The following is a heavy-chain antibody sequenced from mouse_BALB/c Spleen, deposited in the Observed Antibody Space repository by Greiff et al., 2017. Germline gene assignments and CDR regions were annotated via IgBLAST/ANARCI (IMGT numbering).Heavy chain of an antibody. CDR3: NAGRLVPSRFAY. J-gene: IGHJ3*01. D-gene: IGHD2-10*02. Sequence: EVQLQQSGAELVRSGASVKLSCTASGFNMKDYYMHWVKQRPEQGLEWIGWIDPENGDSEYARKFQGKATMTADTSYNTAYLQLSSLTSEDTAVYCCNAGRLVPSRFAYWGQGTLVTVSA. CDR2: IDPENGDS. V-gene: IGHV14-4*02. CDR1: GFNMKDYY.